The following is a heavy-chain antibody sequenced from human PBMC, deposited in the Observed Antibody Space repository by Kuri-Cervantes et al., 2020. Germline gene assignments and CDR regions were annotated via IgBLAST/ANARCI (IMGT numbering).Heavy chain of an antibody. CDR2: IWYDGSNK. J-gene: IGHJ5*02. Sequence: GESLKISCAASGFTFSSYAMHWVRQAPGKGLEWVAVIWYDGSNKYYADSVKGRFTISRDDSKNTLYLQMNSLRAEDTAVYYCARVQHYYDSSGYGSTADWFDPWGQGTLVTVSS. CDR1: GFTFSSYA. D-gene: IGHD3-22*01. CDR3: ARVQHYYDSSGYGSTADWFDP. V-gene: IGHV3-33*08.